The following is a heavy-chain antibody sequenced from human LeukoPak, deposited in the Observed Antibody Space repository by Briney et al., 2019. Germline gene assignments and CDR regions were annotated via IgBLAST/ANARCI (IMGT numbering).Heavy chain of an antibody. CDR2: IIPIFGTA. CDR3: ARSSTLYCSSTSCPNLFDY. Sequence: ASVKVSCKASGGTFSGYAISWVRQAPGQGLEWMGGIIPIFGTANYAQKFQGRVTITTDESTSTAYMELSSLRSEDTAVYYCARSSTLYCSSTSCPNLFDYWGQGTLVTVSS. J-gene: IGHJ4*02. CDR1: GGTFSGYA. D-gene: IGHD2-2*01. V-gene: IGHV1-69*05.